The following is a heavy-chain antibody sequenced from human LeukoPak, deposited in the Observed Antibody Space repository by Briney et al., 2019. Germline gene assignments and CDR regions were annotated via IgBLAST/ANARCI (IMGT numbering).Heavy chain of an antibody. CDR2: LSYSGGT. CDR1: GDSISSRY. Sequence: PSEALSLTCTLSGDSISSRYWSWLRQPPGKGLEWIGYLSYSGGTNYNPSLKSRVTISADTSKNQFSLRLSSVTAADTAVYYCARVPDRSGYYYYFDYWGQGILVTVSS. D-gene: IGHD3-22*01. J-gene: IGHJ4*02. V-gene: IGHV4-59*11. CDR3: ARVPDRSGYYYYFDY.